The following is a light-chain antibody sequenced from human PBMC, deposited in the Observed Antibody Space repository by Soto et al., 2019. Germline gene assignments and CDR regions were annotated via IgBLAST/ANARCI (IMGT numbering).Light chain of an antibody. V-gene: IGKV3-11*01. CDR3: QQRNGGPPRT. Sequence: EIVLTQSPATLSLSPGERATLSCRASQSISTYLAWHQQKPGQPPRLLIYDASHRATGIPTRFSASGSGTDFSLPITSLEPEDFATYYYQQRNGGPPRTFGQGTKVDIK. CDR1: QSISTY. J-gene: IGKJ1*01. CDR2: DAS.